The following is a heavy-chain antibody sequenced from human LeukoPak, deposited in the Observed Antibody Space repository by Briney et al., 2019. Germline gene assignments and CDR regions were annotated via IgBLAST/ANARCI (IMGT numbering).Heavy chain of an antibody. CDR3: ARESGSPYAFDI. D-gene: IGHD1-26*01. CDR1: GGTFSSYA. V-gene: IGHV1-69*01. Sequence: SVKVSCKASGGTFSSYAISWVRQAPGQGLEWMGGIIPIFGTANYAQKFQGRVTITADESTSTAYMELSSLRSEDTAVYYCARESGSPYAFDIWGQGTMVTVSS. J-gene: IGHJ3*02. CDR2: IIPIFGTA.